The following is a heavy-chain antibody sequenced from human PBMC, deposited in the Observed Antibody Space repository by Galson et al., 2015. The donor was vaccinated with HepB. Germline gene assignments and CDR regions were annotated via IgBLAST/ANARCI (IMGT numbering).Heavy chain of an antibody. CDR2: ISSSSSTI. D-gene: IGHD2-21*02. V-gene: IGHV3-48*04. CDR1: GFTFSSYS. Sequence: SLRLSCAASGFTFSSYSMNWVRQAPGKGLEWVSYISSSSSTIYYADSVKGRFTISRDNAENSLYLQMNSLRAEDTAVYYCARAAYCGGDCYSTDAFDIWGQGTMVTVSS. CDR3: ARAAYCGGDCYSTDAFDI. J-gene: IGHJ3*02.